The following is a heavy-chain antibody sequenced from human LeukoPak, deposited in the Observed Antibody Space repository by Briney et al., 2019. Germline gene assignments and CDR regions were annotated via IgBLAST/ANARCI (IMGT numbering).Heavy chain of an antibody. CDR2: ISRLGDTI. D-gene: IGHD2-21*02. Sequence: GRSLRLSCAASGFTFTDYFMGWIRQDPGKGLDWVSHISRLGDTIDYADSVKGRFTISRDNAKNSLFLQMNFRRAEDRAVYFCARVRRGGDSRYFDYWGQGALVTVSS. CDR1: GFTFTDYF. V-gene: IGHV3-11*01. J-gene: IGHJ4*02. CDR3: ARVRRGGDSRYFDY.